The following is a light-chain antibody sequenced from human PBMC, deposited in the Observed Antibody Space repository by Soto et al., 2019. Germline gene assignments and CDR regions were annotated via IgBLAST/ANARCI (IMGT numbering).Light chain of an antibody. CDR2: GAS. CDR1: QSVSSNY. V-gene: IGKV3-20*01. Sequence: DIVLTQARGTLSLSPVERATLSCRASQSVSSNYLAWYQQRPGQAPRLLIYGASTRATGITDRFSGSGSGTVFTLTISRLEPEDFAVYYCQQYDSSPYTFGQGTKLDIK. CDR3: QQYDSSPYT. J-gene: IGKJ2*01.